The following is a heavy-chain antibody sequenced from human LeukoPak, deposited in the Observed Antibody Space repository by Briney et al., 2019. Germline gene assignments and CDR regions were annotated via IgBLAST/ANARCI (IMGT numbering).Heavy chain of an antibody. CDR2: ISWNSGSI. CDR1: GFTFDDYA. D-gene: IGHD2-2*01. V-gene: IGHV3-9*03. J-gene: IGHJ4*02. Sequence: GGSLRLSCAASGFTFDDYAMHWVRQAPGKGLGWVSGISWNSGSIGYADSVKGRFTISRDNAKNSLYLQMNSLRAEDMALYYCAKGHTSVVPAAIVYWGQGTLVTVSS. CDR3: AKGHTSVVPAAIVY.